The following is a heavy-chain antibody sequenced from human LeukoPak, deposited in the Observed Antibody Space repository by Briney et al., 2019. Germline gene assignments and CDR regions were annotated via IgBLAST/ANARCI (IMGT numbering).Heavy chain of an antibody. D-gene: IGHD3-22*01. CDR2: IIPIFGTA. CDR1: GGTFSSYA. J-gene: IGHJ4*02. V-gene: IGHV1-69*05. CDR3: ARTPSYYYDSSGYFS. Sequence: SVKVSCKASGGTFSSYAISWVRQAPGQGLEWMGGIIPIFGTANYAQKFQGRVTITTDESTSTAYMELSSLRSEDTAVYYCARTPSYYYDSSGYFSWGQGTLVTVSS.